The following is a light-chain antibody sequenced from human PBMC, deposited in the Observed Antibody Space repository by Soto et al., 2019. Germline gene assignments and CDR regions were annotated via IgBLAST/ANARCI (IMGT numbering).Light chain of an antibody. Sequence: QLVLTQSPSASASLGASVKFTCTLSSGHSSYAIAWHQQQPEKGPRYMMKLNSDGSHSKGDGIPDRFSGSSSGAERYLTISSLQSEDEADYYCQTWGTGISVFGTGTKLTVL. V-gene: IGLV4-69*01. CDR2: LNSDGSH. CDR3: QTWGTGISV. J-gene: IGLJ1*01. CDR1: SGHSSYA.